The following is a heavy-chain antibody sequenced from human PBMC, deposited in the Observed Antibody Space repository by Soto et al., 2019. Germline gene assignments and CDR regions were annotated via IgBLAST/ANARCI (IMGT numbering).Heavy chain of an antibody. CDR3: AKDSSRDGYEIADY. D-gene: IGHD5-12*01. J-gene: IGHJ4*02. Sequence: QVQLVESGGGVVQPGRSLRLSCAASGFTFSSYGMHWVRQAPGKGLEWVAVISYDGSNKYYADSVKGRFTISRDNSKKTLYLQMNSLRDEDTAVYYCAKDSSRDGYEIADYWAQGNLATVSS. V-gene: IGHV3-30*18. CDR2: ISYDGSNK. CDR1: GFTFSSYG.